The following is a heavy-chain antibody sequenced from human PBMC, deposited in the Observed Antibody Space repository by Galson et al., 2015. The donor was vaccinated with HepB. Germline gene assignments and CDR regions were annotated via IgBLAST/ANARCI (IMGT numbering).Heavy chain of an antibody. J-gene: IGHJ6*02. CDR3: TRPGYGSSWFLDYSHGMDI. D-gene: IGHD6-13*01. V-gene: IGHV3-73*01. Sequence: SLRLSCAASGFTFSGSGIHWVRLASGKGLEWVGRIRNRANNYATAYAASVRGRFTVSRDDSKNTACLQMNSLKTEDAAVYYCTRPGYGSSWFLDYSHGMDIWGQGTTVIVS. CDR1: GFTFSGSG. CDR2: IRNRANNYAT.